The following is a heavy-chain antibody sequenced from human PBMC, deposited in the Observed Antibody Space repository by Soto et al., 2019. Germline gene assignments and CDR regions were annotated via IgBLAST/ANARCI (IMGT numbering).Heavy chain of an antibody. CDR2: INPSGGST. CDR1: GYTFTSYY. J-gene: IGHJ4*02. D-gene: IGHD3-3*01. V-gene: IGHV1-46*03. CDR3: ARASKSWRGLRYYFDY. Sequence: GASVKVSCKASGYTFTSYYMHWVRQAPGQGLEWMGIINPSGGSTSYAQKFQGRVTMTRDTSTSTVYMELSSLRSEDTAVYYCARASKSWRGLRYYFDYWGQGPLVTVSS.